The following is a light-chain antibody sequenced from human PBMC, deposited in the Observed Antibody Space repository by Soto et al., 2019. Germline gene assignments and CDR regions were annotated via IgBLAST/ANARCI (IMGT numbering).Light chain of an antibody. V-gene: IGLV2-14*01. CDR2: EVN. Sequence: QSALTQPASVSGSPGQSITISCTETSGDVGAYNYVSWYQQHPGKAPKLMIYEVNYRPSGVSNRFSGSKSGITASLTISGLQAEDEADYYCSSYASTSTAVFGTGTKVTVL. CDR3: SSYASTSTAV. CDR1: SGDVGAYNY. J-gene: IGLJ1*01.